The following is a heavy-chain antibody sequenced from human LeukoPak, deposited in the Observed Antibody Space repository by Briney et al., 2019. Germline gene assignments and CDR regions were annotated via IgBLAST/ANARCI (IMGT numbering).Heavy chain of an antibody. V-gene: IGHV5-10-1*01. CDR1: GYSYTNYW. Sequence: GESLKISCKGSGYSYTNYWVTWVRQMPGKGLEWMGRIDPSDSYTNYSPSFQGHVTISADKSISTAYLQWSSLKASDTAMYCCARRAGRGNWADYWGQGTLVTVSS. CDR3: ARRAGRGNWADY. CDR2: IDPSDSYT. D-gene: IGHD3-10*01. J-gene: IGHJ4*02.